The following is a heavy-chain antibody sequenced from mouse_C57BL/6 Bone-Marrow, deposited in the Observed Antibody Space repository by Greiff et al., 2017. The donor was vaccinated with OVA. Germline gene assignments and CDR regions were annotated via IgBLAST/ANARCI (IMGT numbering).Heavy chain of an antibody. D-gene: IGHD2-3*01. J-gene: IGHJ4*01. CDR1: GYTFTSYG. CDR2: IYPRSGNT. Sequence: QVQLKESGAELARPGASVKLSCKASGYTFTSYGISWVKQRTGQGLEWIGEIYPRSGNTYYNEKFKGKATLTADKSSSTAYMELRSLTSEDSAVYFCARWGYYRAMDYWGQGTSVTVSS. V-gene: IGHV1-81*01. CDR3: ARWGYYRAMDY.